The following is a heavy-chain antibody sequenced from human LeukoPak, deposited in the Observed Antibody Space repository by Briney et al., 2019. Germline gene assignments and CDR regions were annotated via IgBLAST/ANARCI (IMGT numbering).Heavy chain of an antibody. CDR3: ARQRLWFGELSKNLARKGWFHP. D-gene: IGHD3-10*01. V-gene: IGHV4-38-2*02. CDR2: IYHSGST. Sequence: SETLSLTCTVSGYSISSGYYWGWIRQPPGKGLEWIGTIYHSGSTSYNPSLKSRVTISVDTSKNQFSLKLSSVTAADTAVYYCARQRLWFGELSKNLARKGWFHPWGQGTLVTVSS. J-gene: IGHJ5*02. CDR1: GYSISSGYY.